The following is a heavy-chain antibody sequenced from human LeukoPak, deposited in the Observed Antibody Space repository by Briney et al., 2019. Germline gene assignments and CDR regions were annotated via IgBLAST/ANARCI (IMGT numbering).Heavy chain of an antibody. Sequence: ASVKVSCKASGYTFTSYGISWVRQAPGQGLEWTGWISVYNGNTKYAQKFQGRVTMTTDTSTSTAYMELRSLKSDDTAVYYCARGVGANSRPDYWGQGTLVTVSS. CDR3: ARGVGANSRPDY. D-gene: IGHD1-26*01. J-gene: IGHJ4*02. CDR2: ISVYNGNT. V-gene: IGHV1-18*01. CDR1: GYTFTSYG.